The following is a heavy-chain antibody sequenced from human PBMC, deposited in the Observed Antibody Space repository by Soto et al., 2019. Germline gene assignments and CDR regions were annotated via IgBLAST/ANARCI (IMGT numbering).Heavy chain of an antibody. J-gene: IGHJ6*02. CDR1: GGTFSSYT. V-gene: IGHV1-69*02. D-gene: IGHD6-13*01. Sequence: ASLKVSCKASGGTFSSYTISWVRQAPGQGLEWMGRIIPILGIANYAQKFQGRVTITADKSTSTAYMELSSLRSEDTAVYYCARTSAAGKYYYGMDVWGQGTTVTVSS. CDR3: ARTSAAGKYYYGMDV. CDR2: IIPILGIA.